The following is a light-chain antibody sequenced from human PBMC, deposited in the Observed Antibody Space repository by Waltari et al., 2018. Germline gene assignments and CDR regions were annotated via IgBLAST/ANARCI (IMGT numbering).Light chain of an antibody. V-gene: IGLV2-18*02. CDR3: SSHTRRNTLM. CDR1: SSDVGLFNR. CDR2: EVV. Sequence: QSALTQTPSVSGSPGQSVTISCTGTSSDVGLFNRVSWYQQAPGTAPKLIIYEVVIRPSGVPNRFSGSKSGNTASLTISGLQAEDQADYYCSSHTRRNTLMFGGGTKVTVL. J-gene: IGLJ3*02.